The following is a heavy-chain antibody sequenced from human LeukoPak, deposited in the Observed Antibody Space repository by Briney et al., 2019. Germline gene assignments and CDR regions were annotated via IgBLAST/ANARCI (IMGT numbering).Heavy chain of an antibody. CDR3: AKGSGINHYHWIDP. D-gene: IGHD1-14*01. Sequence: QTGGSLRLSWAAAEFTFSNYAMNWVRQAPGKGLEWVSGISGGGGSTYYADSVKGRFTISRDNSKTNLYLQMDSLRAEDTALYYCAKGSGINHYHWIDPWGQGTLVTVSS. J-gene: IGHJ5*02. CDR2: ISGGGGST. CDR1: EFTFSNYA. V-gene: IGHV3-23*01.